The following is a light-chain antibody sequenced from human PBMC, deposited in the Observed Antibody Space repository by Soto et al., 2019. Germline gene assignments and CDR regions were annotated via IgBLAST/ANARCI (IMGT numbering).Light chain of an antibody. J-gene: IGKJ4*01. V-gene: IGKV3-15*01. CDR3: QQYNNWPLT. Sequence: EIVMTQFPATLSVSPGEGATLSCRASQNIRDNLAWYQQKPGQPPRLLMYGASIRATGIPVRFSGSGSGTEFTLTISSLQSEDFAVYCCQQYNNWPLTFGGGTKVDLK. CDR2: GAS. CDR1: QNIRDN.